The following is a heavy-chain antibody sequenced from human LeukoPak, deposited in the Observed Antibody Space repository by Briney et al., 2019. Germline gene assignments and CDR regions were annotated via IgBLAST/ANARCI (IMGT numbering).Heavy chain of an antibody. D-gene: IGHD3-16*02. CDR3: ARYIWGSYPTFEDY. J-gene: IGHJ4*02. Sequence: PSETLSFTCTVSGGSISSYYWSWIRQPPGKGLEWIGYISYSGSTNYNPSLTSRVTISVDTSKNQLSLKLNSVTAADTAVYYCARYIWGSYPTFEDYWGQGSLVTVSS. CDR1: GGSISSYY. CDR2: ISYSGST. V-gene: IGHV4-59*01.